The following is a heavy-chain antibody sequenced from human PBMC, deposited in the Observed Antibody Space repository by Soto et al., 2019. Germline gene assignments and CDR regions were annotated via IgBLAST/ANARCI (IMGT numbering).Heavy chain of an antibody. CDR2: INYSGST. J-gene: IGHJ5*02. CDR1: GGSITTSTYY. Sequence: SETLSLTCDVYGGSITTSTYYWGWIRLPPGKGLECIGVINYSGSTHYSPSLKDRVTMSVDTSKNHLSLKLTSATAADTAVYYCVGFRKDGPQLFDPWTQANLVSVS. CDR3: VGFRKDGPQLFDP. D-gene: IGHD2-2*01. V-gene: IGHV4-39*01.